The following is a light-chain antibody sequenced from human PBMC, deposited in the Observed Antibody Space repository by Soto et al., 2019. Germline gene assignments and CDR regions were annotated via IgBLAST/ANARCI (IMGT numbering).Light chain of an antibody. Sequence: QSVLTQPPSVSGAPGQGVTISCAGTYSNIGAGYDVHWYQQIPGTAPKLLIHRNTLRSSGVPDRFSGSKSGTSASLAITGLQAEDEADYYCQSYDHTLSRSLFGGGTKLPS. CDR2: RNT. V-gene: IGLV1-40*01. CDR1: YSNIGAGYD. CDR3: QSYDHTLSRSL. J-gene: IGLJ3*02.